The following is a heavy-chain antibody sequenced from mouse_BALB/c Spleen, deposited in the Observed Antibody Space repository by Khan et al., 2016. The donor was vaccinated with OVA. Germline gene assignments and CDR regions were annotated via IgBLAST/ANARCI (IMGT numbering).Heavy chain of an antibody. CDR3: ARRNYFGYTFAY. Sequence: QVQLQQPGAELARPGASVKLSCKASGYTFTDYYINWVKQRTGQGLEWIGEISPGSGDTYYNERFKGTATLTADNSSSTAYMQLSSLTSEASAVYFCARRNYFGYTFAYWGQGTLVTVSA. J-gene: IGHJ3*01. V-gene: IGHV1-77*01. CDR2: ISPGSGDT. D-gene: IGHD1-2*01. CDR1: GYTFTDYY.